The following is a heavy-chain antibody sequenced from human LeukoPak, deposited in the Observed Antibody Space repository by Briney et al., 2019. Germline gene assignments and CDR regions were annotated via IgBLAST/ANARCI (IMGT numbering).Heavy chain of an antibody. CDR3: ARDRRDYSSSSPLLQH. CDR2: IIPIFGTA. V-gene: IGHV1-69*05. CDR1: GGTLSSYA. D-gene: IGHD6-13*01. J-gene: IGHJ1*01. Sequence: SVKVSCKASGGTLSSYAISWVRQAPGQGLEWMGRIIPIFGTANYAQKFQGRVTMTRDTSTSTVYMELSSLRSEDTAVYYCARDRRDYSSSSPLLQHWGQGILVTVSS.